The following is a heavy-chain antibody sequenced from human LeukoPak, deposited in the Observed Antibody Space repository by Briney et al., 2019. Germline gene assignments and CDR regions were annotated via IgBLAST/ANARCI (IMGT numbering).Heavy chain of an antibody. D-gene: IGHD2-15*01. CDR1: GYTFTGYY. J-gene: IGHJ4*02. V-gene: IGHV7-4-1*02. CDR3: ARAEVSCSRSTCFSY. CDR2: INTNTGNP. Sequence: ASVKVSCKASGYTFTGYYMHWVRQAPGQGLEWIGWINTNTGNPTYAQGFTGRFVFSLDTSVSTAYLQISSLKAEDTAVYYSARAEVSCSRSTCFSYWGQGTLVTVSS.